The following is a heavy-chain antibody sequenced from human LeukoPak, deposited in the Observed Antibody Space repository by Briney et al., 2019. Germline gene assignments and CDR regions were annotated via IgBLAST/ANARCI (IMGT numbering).Heavy chain of an antibody. V-gene: IGHV1-2*02. Sequence: ASVKVSCKASGYTFTGYYMHWVRQAPGQGLEWMGWINPNSGGTNYAQKSQGRVTMTRDTSISTAYMELSRLRSDDTAVYYCARELEGYYYDLDYWGKGTLVTVSS. J-gene: IGHJ4*02. CDR2: INPNSGGT. CDR3: ARELEGYYYDLDY. D-gene: IGHD3-22*01. CDR1: GYTFTGYY.